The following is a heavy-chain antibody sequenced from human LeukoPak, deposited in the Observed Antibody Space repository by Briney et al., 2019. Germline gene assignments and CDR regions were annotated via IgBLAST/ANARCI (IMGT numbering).Heavy chain of an antibody. CDR1: GFTFSNAW. V-gene: IGHV3-15*01. D-gene: IGHD2-15*01. J-gene: IGHJ4*02. CDR3: TTVYPISRIDDY. CDR2: IKSKTDGGTT. Sequence: GGSLRLSCAASGFTFSNAWMSWVRQAPGKGLEWVGRIKSKTDGGTTDYAAPVKGRFTISRDDSKNTLYLQMDSLKTEDTAVYYCTTVYPISRIDDYWGQGTLVTVSS.